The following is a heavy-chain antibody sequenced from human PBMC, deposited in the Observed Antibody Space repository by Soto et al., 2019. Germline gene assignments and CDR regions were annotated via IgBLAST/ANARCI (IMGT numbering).Heavy chain of an antibody. V-gene: IGHV3-23*01. D-gene: IGHD2-2*01. CDR2: ISGSGGST. J-gene: IGHJ6*02. CDR1: GFTFSSYA. Sequence: GGSLRLSCAASGFTFSSYAMSWVRQAPGKGLEWVSAISGSGGSTYYADSVKGRFTISRDNSKNTLYLQMNSLRAEDTAVYYCAKDAGTKGYCSSTSCYGYYGMDVWGQGTTVTVSS. CDR3: AKDAGTKGYCSSTSCYGYYGMDV.